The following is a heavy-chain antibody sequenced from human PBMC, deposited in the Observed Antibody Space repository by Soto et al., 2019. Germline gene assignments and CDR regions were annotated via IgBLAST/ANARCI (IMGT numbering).Heavy chain of an antibody. D-gene: IGHD2-15*01. CDR2: ISYDGRSK. Sequence: QAQLVESGGGAVQPGRSLRLCCAAPGFIFNIYGMHWVRQAPGKGLEWVAVISYDGRSKYYADSVKGRFTVSRDNSNDTVYLQLNSLRAEDTAVYYCAKDTFAYCSGGSCLYYYGMDVWGQGTTVTVSS. CDR3: AKDTFAYCSGGSCLYYYGMDV. V-gene: IGHV3-30*18. J-gene: IGHJ6*02. CDR1: GFIFNIYG.